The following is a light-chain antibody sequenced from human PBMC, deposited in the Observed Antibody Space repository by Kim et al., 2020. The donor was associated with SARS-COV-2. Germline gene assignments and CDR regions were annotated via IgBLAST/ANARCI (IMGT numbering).Light chain of an antibody. J-gene: IGKJ1*01. CDR2: GAS. CDR3: QQYNNWPQT. Sequence: VSPGERATLSCRASQSVSSNLAWYQQKPGQAPRLLIYGASTRATGIPARFSGSGSGTEFTLTISSLQSEDFAVYYCQQYNNWPQTFVQGTKVEIK. V-gene: IGKV3-15*01. CDR1: QSVSSN.